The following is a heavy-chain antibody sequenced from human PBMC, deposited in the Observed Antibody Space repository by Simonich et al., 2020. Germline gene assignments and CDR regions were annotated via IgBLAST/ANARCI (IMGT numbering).Heavy chain of an antibody. J-gene: IGHJ4*02. V-gene: IGHV4-59*01. Sequence: QVQLQESGPGLVKPSETLSLTCTVSGGSISSYCWSWIRQPPGKGLAWIGYIYYSGSTNYNPTLKSRVTISVDTSKNQFSRKLSSVTAADTAVYYCARGGLYFDYWGQGTLVTVSS. CDR3: ARGGLYFDY. CDR2: IYYSGST. D-gene: IGHD2-15*01. CDR1: GGSISSYC.